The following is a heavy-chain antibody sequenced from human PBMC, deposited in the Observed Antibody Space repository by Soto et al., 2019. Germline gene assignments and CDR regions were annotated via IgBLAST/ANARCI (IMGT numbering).Heavy chain of an antibody. V-gene: IGHV3-48*01. J-gene: IGHJ2*01. CDR3: FIQAEDGIRGTVPVSAFLLNRSSDL. CDR2: ISSSSSTI. Sequence: PGKGLEWVSYISSSSSTIFYTDSVKGRFTVSRDNAKNSPYLQMNSLRAEDTAVYYFFIQAEDGIRGTVPVSAFLLNRSSDL. D-gene: IGHD1-1*01.